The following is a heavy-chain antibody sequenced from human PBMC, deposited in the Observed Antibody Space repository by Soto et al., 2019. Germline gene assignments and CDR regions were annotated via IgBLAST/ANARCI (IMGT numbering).Heavy chain of an antibody. V-gene: IGHV3-7*03. J-gene: IGHJ4*02. CDR1: GFSFSSYS. CDR2: IHENGHFK. Sequence: PWGSLRLSCAASGFSFSSYSIIWSRHPPGKGLEWLAHIHENGHFKFYVDSVKGRFTISRDDALNSLYLQMNSLRAEDTAMYYCARDEGVPINYRFDYWGQGTLVTVSS. D-gene: IGHD4-4*01. CDR3: ARDEGVPINYRFDY.